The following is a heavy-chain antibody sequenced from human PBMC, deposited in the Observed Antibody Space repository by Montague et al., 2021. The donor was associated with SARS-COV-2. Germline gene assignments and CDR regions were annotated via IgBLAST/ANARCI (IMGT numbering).Heavy chain of an antibody. CDR2: IYYSGSA. J-gene: IGHJ3*02. V-gene: IGHV4-59*05. CDR1: GGSISTYS. CDR3: ARLESTRGVIIRGAFHI. Sequence: SETLSLTCTVSGGSISTYSWSWIRQPPGKGLEWIGTIYYSGSAYYNPSLKSRVTISVDTSKDQFSLKLNSVTATDTAVYYCARLESTRGVIIRGAFHIWGQGTKVTVSS. D-gene: IGHD3-10*01.